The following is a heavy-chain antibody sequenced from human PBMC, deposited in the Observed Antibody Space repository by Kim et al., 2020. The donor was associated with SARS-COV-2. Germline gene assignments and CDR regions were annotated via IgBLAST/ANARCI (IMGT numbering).Heavy chain of an antibody. Sequence: NPSLTTRVPISVDTSKNQFSLKLSSVTAADTAVYYCASDDYGDQRIFDYWGQGTLVTVSS. D-gene: IGHD4-17*01. CDR3: ASDDYGDQRIFDY. V-gene: IGHV4-39*01. J-gene: IGHJ4*02.